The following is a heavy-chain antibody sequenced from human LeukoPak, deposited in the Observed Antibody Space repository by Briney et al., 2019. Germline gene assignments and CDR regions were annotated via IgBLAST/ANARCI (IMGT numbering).Heavy chain of an antibody. V-gene: IGHV3-64*01. Sequence: GSLRLSCAASGCTFSSYAMHWVRQAPGMCLEYVSALCSNVGSTSYANSVKGRFTISRDNSKNTLYLQMNSLRAEDTAVYYCAKTTFQGSDYESSGYYFLDAFDIWGQGTMVTVSS. CDR1: GCTFSSYA. CDR3: AKTTFQGSDYESSGYYFLDAFDI. J-gene: IGHJ3*02. CDR2: LCSNVGST. D-gene: IGHD3-22*01.